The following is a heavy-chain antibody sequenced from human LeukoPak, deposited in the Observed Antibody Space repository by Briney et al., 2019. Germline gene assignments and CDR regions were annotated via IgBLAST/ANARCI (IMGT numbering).Heavy chain of an antibody. V-gene: IGHV3-30*02. CDR2: IWYDGSNK. Sequence: PGGSLRLSCAASGFTFSSYGMHWVRQAPGKGLEWVAVIWYDGSNKYYADSVKGRFTISRDNSKNTLYLQMNSLRAEDTAVYYCAKLAGTESCDYWGQGTLVTVSS. CDR1: GFTFSSYG. D-gene: IGHD2/OR15-2a*01. CDR3: AKLAGTESCDY. J-gene: IGHJ4*02.